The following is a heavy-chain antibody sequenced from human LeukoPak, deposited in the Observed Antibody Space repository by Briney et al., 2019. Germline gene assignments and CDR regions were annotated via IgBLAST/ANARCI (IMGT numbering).Heavy chain of an antibody. V-gene: IGHV3-23*01. CDR2: INYSGFGT. J-gene: IGHJ4*02. Sequence: GGSLRLSCAASGFTFSSYAMNWVRQAPGKGLEWVSGINYSGFGTYYADSVKGRFTISRDNTKNTLYLQLDSLRVEDTGLYYCAKTDIGLVVAGTLDSWGQGTQVTVFS. CDR1: GFTFSSYA. CDR3: AKTDIGLVVAGTLDS. D-gene: IGHD2-15*01.